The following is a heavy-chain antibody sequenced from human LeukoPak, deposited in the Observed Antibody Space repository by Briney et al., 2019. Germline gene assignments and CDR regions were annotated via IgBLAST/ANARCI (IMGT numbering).Heavy chain of an antibody. Sequence: PSETLSLTCTVSGGSMSPYHWGWIRQPPGKGLEWIGRIYLSGSTNYNPSLKSRVTMSVDTSKNQFSLKLTSVTAADTAVYYCARGTSSSFDYWGQGTLVTVSS. CDR2: IYLSGST. D-gene: IGHD1-1*01. CDR3: ARGTSSSFDY. J-gene: IGHJ4*02. CDR1: GGSMSPYH. V-gene: IGHV4-4*07.